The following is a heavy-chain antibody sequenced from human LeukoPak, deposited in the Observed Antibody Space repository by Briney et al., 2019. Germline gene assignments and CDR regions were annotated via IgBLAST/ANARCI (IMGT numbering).Heavy chain of an antibody. D-gene: IGHD6-6*01. J-gene: IGHJ4*02. CDR3: AKDQGSSSQFDY. V-gene: IGHV3-23*01. CDR1: GFTFSSYA. CDR2: ISGSGGST. Sequence: GGSLRLSCAASGFTFSSYAMSWVRQAPGKGLEWVSAISGSGGSTHYADSVKGRFTISRDNSKNTLYLQMNSLRAEDTAVYYCAKDQGSSSQFDYWGQGTLVTVSS.